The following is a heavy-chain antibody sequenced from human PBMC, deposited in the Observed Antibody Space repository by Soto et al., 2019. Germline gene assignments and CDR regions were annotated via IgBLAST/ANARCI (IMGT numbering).Heavy chain of an antibody. J-gene: IGHJ5*02. CDR1: GFTFTHYL. CDR3: AKDHVRGYYYDSSGYLNWFDP. V-gene: IGHV3-74*03. D-gene: IGHD3-22*01. Sequence: GGSLRLSCAASGFTFTHYLIHWVRQPPGKGLEWVGRINSDGARIEYGDSVKGRFTISRDNSKNTLYLQMNSLRAEDTAVYYCAKDHVRGYYYDSSGYLNWFDPWGQGTLVTVSS. CDR2: INSDGARI.